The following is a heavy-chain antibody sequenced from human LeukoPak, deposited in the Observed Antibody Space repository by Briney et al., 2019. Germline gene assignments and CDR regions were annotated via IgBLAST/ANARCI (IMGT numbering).Heavy chain of an antibody. CDR1: AYTFTNYG. CDR2: ISAYNGYT. CDR3: ARDKAVTTEVTQHFQH. V-gene: IGHV1-18*01. J-gene: IGHJ1*01. Sequence: GASVKVSCKASAYTFTNYGFSWVRQSPGQGLEWMGWISAYNGYTDYAQKFQFRVTMTTDTSTSTAYMELRSLRSDDTAVYYRARDKAVTTEVTQHFQHWGQGTLVTVSS. D-gene: IGHD4-23*01.